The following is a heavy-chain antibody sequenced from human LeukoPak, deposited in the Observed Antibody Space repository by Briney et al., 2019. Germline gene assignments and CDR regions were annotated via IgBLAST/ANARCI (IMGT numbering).Heavy chain of an antibody. CDR2: ISNDGPST. J-gene: IGHJ5*01. CDR1: GVTLSGHS. D-gene: IGHD3-10*01. Sequence: PGGSLRLSCVASGVTLSGHSMHWVRQAPGKWLVWVSGISNDGPSTSYADSVKGRFTISRDNAKNTLYLQMHSLRAEDTAVYSCARGWFGPDSCGQGTLVTVSS. CDR3: ARGWFGPDS. V-gene: IGHV3-74*01.